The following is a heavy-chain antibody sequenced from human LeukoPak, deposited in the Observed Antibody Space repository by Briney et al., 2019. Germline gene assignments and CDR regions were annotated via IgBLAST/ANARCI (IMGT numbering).Heavy chain of an antibody. CDR1: GFTFNIYA. CDR3: AKDHWDNYYDSSGYSAFDY. CDR2: ISGSGGTT. D-gene: IGHD3-22*01. V-gene: IGHV3-23*01. Sequence: PGGSLRLSCAASGFTFNIYAMNWVRQTPGKGLDWVSSISGSGGTTYYADSVKGRFTISRDNSKNTLYLQMNSLRAEDTAVYYCAKDHWDNYYDSSGYSAFDYWGQGTLVTVSS. J-gene: IGHJ4*02.